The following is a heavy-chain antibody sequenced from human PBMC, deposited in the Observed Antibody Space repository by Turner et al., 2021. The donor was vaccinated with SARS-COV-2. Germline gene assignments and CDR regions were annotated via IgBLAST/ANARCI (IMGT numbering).Heavy chain of an antibody. D-gene: IGHD1-1*01. J-gene: IGHJ6*02. CDR3: SRHQGSTSGYDHGMNV. V-gene: IGHV4-59*08. Sequence: QLQLQESGPGLVRPSETLSLTCTGPGGSISSKSWSWIRQSPGWGLEWIGYFYNIERIDYNPTLRSQVTISVDTSKNQLSLNLISMAAADAAVYDCSRHQGSTSGYDHGMNVWGQGTAVIVSS. CDR1: GGSISSKS. CDR2: FYNIERI.